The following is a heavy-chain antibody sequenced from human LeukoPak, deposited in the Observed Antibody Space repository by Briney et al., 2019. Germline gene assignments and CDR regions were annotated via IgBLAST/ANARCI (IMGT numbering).Heavy chain of an antibody. CDR3: TRDRGAYNLYDY. CDR1: GFTFGDYA. D-gene: IGHD1-1*01. J-gene: IGHJ4*02. CDR2: IRSKAYGETA. V-gene: IGHV3-49*03. Sequence: GGSLRLSCTASGFTFGDYAMSWIRQAPGKGLEWVGFIRSKAYGETADYAASVKGRFTISRDDSKAIAYLQMNSLKTKDTAVYHCTRDRGAYNLYDYWGQGTLVTVSS.